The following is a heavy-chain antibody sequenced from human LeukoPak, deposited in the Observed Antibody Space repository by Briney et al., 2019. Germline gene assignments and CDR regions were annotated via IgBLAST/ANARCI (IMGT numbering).Heavy chain of an antibody. CDR1: GFTFSSYA. V-gene: IGHV3-23*01. D-gene: IGHD3-10*01. CDR2: ISGSGGET. CDR3: AKTRSIMVRGVIDC. J-gene: IGHJ4*02. Sequence: GGSLRLSCAASGFTFSSYAMTWVRQAPGKGLEWVSVISGSGGETYYADSVRGRFTISRDNSKNTVYLQMNSLRADDTAVYYCAKTRSIMVRGVIDCWGQGTLVTVPS.